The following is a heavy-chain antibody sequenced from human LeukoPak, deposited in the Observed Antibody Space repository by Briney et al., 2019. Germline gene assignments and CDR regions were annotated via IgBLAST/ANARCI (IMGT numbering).Heavy chain of an antibody. Sequence: SETLSLTCTVSGGSFSSYYWSWIRQPAGKGLEWIGRIYTSGSTNYNSSLKSRVTMSVDTSKNQVSLKLSSVTAADTAVYYCATGDCYNSFDYWGQGTLVTVSS. J-gene: IGHJ4*02. D-gene: IGHD5-24*01. CDR1: GGSFSSYY. CDR3: ATGDCYNSFDY. V-gene: IGHV4-4*07. CDR2: IYTSGST.